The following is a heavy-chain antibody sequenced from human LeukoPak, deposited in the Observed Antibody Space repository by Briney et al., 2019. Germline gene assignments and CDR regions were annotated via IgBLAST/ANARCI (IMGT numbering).Heavy chain of an antibody. V-gene: IGHV3-11*05. CDR1: GFTFSDYY. CDR3: ARDGYNSPFDY. D-gene: IGHD5-24*01. J-gene: IGHJ4*02. CDR2: ISSGSGYT. Sequence: GGSLRLSCAASGFTFSDYYMNWIRQAPGKGLEWVSYISSGSGYTHYADSVKGRFTISRDNAKNSLYLQMNSLRAEDTAVYYCARDGYNSPFDYWGQGTLVTVSS.